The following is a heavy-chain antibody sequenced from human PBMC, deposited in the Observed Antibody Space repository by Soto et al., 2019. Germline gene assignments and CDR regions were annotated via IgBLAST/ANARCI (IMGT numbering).Heavy chain of an antibody. CDR1: GFTFSSYS. D-gene: IGHD3-10*01. J-gene: IGHJ4*02. CDR2: FRSGGDDDTT. V-gene: IGHV3-23*01. Sequence: EVQLLESGGGLVQPGGSLRLSCAASGFTFSSYSMSWVRQAPGKGLEWVSGFRSGGDDDTTYYADSVRGRFTISRDNSKNTLCLQRNSLRAEDTAIYYCAKKVNSGSGSQFFDYWGQGTLVTVSS. CDR3: AKKVNSGSGSQFFDY.